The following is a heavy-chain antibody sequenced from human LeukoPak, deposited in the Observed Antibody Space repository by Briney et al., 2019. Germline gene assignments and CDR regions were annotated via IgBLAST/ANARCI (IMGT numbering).Heavy chain of an antibody. V-gene: IGHV4-34*01. CDR1: GGSFSGYY. CDR2: INHSGST. D-gene: IGHD2-2*01. Sequence: SETLSLTCAVYGGSFSGYYWSWIRQPPGKGLEWIGEINHSGSTNYNPSLKSRVTISVDTSKNQFSLKLSSVTAADTAVYYCARVILDIVVVPAAKGENWFDPWGQGTLVTVSS. J-gene: IGHJ5*02. CDR3: ARVILDIVVVPAAKGENWFDP.